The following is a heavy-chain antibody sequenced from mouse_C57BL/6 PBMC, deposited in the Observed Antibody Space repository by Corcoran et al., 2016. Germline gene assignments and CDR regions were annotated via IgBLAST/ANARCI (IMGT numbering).Heavy chain of an antibody. D-gene: IGHD4-1*01. V-gene: IGHV1-76*01. CDR2: IYPGSGNT. CDR3: ARNWDVGGFAY. Sequence: QVQLKQSGAELVRPGASVKLSCKASGYTFTDYYINWGKQRPRQGVEWIARIYPGSGNTYYNEKFKGKDTLTAEKSSSTAYMQLSSLTSEDSAVYFGARNWDVGGFAYWGQGTVVTVSA. CDR1: GYTFTDYY. J-gene: IGHJ3*01.